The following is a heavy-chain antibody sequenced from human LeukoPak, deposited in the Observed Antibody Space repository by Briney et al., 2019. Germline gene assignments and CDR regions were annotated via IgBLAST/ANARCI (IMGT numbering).Heavy chain of an antibody. CDR2: INPSGGST. V-gene: IGHV1-46*01. CDR1: GYTFTSYY. CDR3: ARDSPVVPAAIFYYYYGMDV. J-gene: IGHJ6*02. D-gene: IGHD2-2*01. Sequence: ASVKVSCKASGYTFTSYYMHWVRQAPGQGLEWMGIINPSGGSTSYAQKFQGRVTMTRDTSTSTVYMEPSSLRSEDTAVYYCARDSPVVPAAIFYYYYGMDVWGQGTTVTVSS.